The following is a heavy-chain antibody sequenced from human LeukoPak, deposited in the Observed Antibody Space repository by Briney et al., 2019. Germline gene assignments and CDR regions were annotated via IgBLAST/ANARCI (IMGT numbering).Heavy chain of an antibody. Sequence: GGSLRLSCAASGFTFSSYGMPWVRQAPGKGLEWVAVIWYDGSNKYYADSVKGRFTISRDNSKNTLYLQMNSLRAEDTAVYYCARRAAYGDSYFDYWGQGTLVTVSS. CDR2: IWYDGSNK. J-gene: IGHJ4*02. CDR1: GFTFSSYG. V-gene: IGHV3-33*01. D-gene: IGHD4-17*01. CDR3: ARRAAYGDSYFDY.